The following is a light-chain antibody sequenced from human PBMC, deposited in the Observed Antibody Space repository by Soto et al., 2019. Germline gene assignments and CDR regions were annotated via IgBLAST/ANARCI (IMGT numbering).Light chain of an antibody. CDR3: QQDGHSLWT. Sequence: IMLTPTPGTLSSSPEERASLSCRARQSVSRGHLAWYQQKPGKAPRLLIYGASIGATSIPDRFSGSGSGTDFTLTISRLEPEDYAVYYCQQDGHSLWTFGQGTK. CDR1: QSVSRGH. CDR2: GAS. V-gene: IGKV3-20*01. J-gene: IGKJ1*01.